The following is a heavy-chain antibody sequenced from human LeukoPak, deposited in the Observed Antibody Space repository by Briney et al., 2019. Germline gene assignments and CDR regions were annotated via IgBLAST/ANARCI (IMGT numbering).Heavy chain of an antibody. Sequence: PGGSLRLSCAASGFTFSDYYMSWIRRAPGKGLEWVSYMSSGDSTIYYADSVKGRFTISRDNAKNSLYLQMNSLRAEDTAVYYCARGSRSQLRVGYWGQGTLVTASS. D-gene: IGHD2-15*01. CDR2: MSSGDSTI. CDR3: ARGSRSQLRVGY. J-gene: IGHJ4*02. V-gene: IGHV3-11*01. CDR1: GFTFSDYY.